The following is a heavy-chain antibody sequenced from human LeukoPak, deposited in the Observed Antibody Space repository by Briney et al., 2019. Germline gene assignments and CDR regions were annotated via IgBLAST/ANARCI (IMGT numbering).Heavy chain of an antibody. J-gene: IGHJ4*02. D-gene: IGHD5-24*01. Sequence: SETLSLTCTVSGGSISSGDYYWSWIRQPPGKGLEWIGYIYYSGSTYYNPSLKSRVTISVDTSKNQFSLKLSSVTAADTAVYYCARGGGKRWLQYGDFDYWGQGTLVTVSS. V-gene: IGHV4-30-4*08. CDR1: GGSISSGDYY. CDR3: ARGGGKRWLQYGDFDY. CDR2: IYYSGST.